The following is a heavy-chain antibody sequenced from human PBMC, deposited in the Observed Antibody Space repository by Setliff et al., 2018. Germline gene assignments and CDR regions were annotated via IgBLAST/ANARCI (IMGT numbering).Heavy chain of an antibody. Sequence: VASVKVSCKTSGYTFTNYDINWVRQATGQGPEWMGWMNPNSGNTGYQQKFQGRVTMTRNTSINTAYMELSSLRSEDTAIYYCARGPFHRGSYNDYWGQGTPVTVSS. V-gene: IGHV1-8*01. J-gene: IGHJ4*02. CDR3: ARGPFHRGSYNDY. D-gene: IGHD3-16*01. CDR1: GYTFTNYD. CDR2: MNPNSGNT.